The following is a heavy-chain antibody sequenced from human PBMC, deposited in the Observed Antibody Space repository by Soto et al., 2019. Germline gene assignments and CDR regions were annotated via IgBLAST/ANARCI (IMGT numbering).Heavy chain of an antibody. CDR3: GRKSEDLTSNFDN. CDR2: ISSTTNYL. Sequence: WGSLRLSCAASGFTFNRYSMNWVRQAPGKGLAWVPSISSTTNYLYYADSMKGRFTVSRDNAKNSVYLEMNSLSAEATAVYYYGRKSEDLTSNFDNWGQQTLVTVSS. J-gene: IGHJ4*01. CDR1: GFTFNRYS. V-gene: IGHV3-21*01.